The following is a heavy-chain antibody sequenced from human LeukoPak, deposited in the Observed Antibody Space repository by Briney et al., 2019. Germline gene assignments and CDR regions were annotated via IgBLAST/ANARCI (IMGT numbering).Heavy chain of an antibody. D-gene: IGHD3-3*01. Sequence: PSETLSLTCSVSGGSISSYYWSWIRQPAGKGLEWIGRIYTSGSTNYNPSLKSRVTMSVHTSKNQFSLKLSSVTAADTVVYYCARDDFWSGYRAFDIWGQGTMVTVSS. J-gene: IGHJ3*02. CDR3: ARDDFWSGYRAFDI. CDR2: IYTSGST. CDR1: GGSISSYY. V-gene: IGHV4-4*07.